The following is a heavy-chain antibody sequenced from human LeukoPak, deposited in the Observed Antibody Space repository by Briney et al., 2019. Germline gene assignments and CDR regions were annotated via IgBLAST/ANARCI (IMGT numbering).Heavy chain of an antibody. D-gene: IGHD2-15*01. V-gene: IGHV3-9*01. CDR3: AKGLVASSMVAFDI. CDR1: GFTFEDYA. Sequence: PGGSLRLSCVAFGFTFEDYAIHWVRQAPGKGLEWVSGISWNSGSIGYADSVKGRSTISRDNAKNSLYLQMNSLRAEDTALYYCAKGLVASSMVAFDIWGQGTMVTVSS. J-gene: IGHJ3*02. CDR2: ISWNSGSI.